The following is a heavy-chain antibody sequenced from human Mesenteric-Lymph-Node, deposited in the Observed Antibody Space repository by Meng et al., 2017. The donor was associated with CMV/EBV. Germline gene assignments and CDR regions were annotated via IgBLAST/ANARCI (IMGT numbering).Heavy chain of an antibody. CDR1: GFTFSGSA. J-gene: IGHJ4*02. V-gene: IGHV3-48*03. Sequence: GESLKISCAASGFTFSGSAMHWVRQASGKGLEWVSYITTSGSSIHYAASVRGRFTISRDNAKNSLFLHMDSLRAEDTAVYYCARDMDYTSAAYAYWGQGTLVTVS. CDR2: ITTSGSSI. D-gene: IGHD6-19*01. CDR3: ARDMDYTSAAYAY.